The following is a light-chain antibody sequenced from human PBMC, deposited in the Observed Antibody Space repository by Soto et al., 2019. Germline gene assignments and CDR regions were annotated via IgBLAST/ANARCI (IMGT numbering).Light chain of an antibody. CDR1: QGIGNS. Sequence: IQMTQSAPSLTACVGDRVTITCRASQGIGNSLAWYQQKPGTVPKLLIYSASTLQSGVPSRFSGSGSGTDFTLTISSLQPEDVAAYYCQKYNTVPATFGQGTRLEIK. V-gene: IGKV1-27*01. CDR3: QKYNTVPAT. J-gene: IGKJ5*01. CDR2: SAS.